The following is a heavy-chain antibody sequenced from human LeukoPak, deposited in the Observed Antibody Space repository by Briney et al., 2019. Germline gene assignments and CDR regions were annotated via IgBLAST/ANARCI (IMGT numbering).Heavy chain of an antibody. V-gene: IGHV3-74*01. CDR2: VDSGGTNT. J-gene: IGHJ3*01. CDR3: ARGGPDHAFDV. D-gene: IGHD1-14*01. CDR1: GFTFSSYW. Sequence: GGSLRLSCAASGFTFSSYWMHWVRHAPGKGLVWVSRVDSGGTNTIYADSVQGRFTISRDNAKNSLYLQINSLRAEDTALYYCARGGPDHAFDVWGQGTMVTVSS.